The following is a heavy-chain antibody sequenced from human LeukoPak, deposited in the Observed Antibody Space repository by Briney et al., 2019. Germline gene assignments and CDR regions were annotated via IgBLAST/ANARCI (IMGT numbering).Heavy chain of an antibody. D-gene: IGHD3-10*01. CDR3: ARVGYYSSGPFSYFDY. CDR1: GFTFSNYD. Sequence: GGSLRLSCAASGFTFSNYDVHWVRQAPGKGLEWVAVISYDGSNEYYAESVKGRFTISRDSSENTLYLEMNSLRVEDTAVYYCARVGYYSSGPFSYFDYWGQGTLVTVSS. V-gene: IGHV3-30*19. CDR2: ISYDGSNE. J-gene: IGHJ4*02.